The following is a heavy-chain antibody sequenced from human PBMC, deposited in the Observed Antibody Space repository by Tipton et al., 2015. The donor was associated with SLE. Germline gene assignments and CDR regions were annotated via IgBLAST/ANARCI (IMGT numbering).Heavy chain of an antibody. CDR2: IYSSGNT. CDR3: ARDLASYYGVDV. Sequence: TLSLTCTVSGGSISSSSYYWGWIRQPPGQGLEWIASIYSSGNTYYNPSLKSRITISLDTSKNQFSLKLNSVTAADTAVYYCARDLASYYGVDVWGQGTTVTVSS. J-gene: IGHJ6*02. D-gene: IGHD3-3*02. CDR1: GGSISSSSYY. V-gene: IGHV4-39*07.